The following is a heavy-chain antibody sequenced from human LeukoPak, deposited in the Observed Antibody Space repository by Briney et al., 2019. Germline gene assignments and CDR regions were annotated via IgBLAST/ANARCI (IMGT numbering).Heavy chain of an antibody. V-gene: IGHV3-48*04. J-gene: IGHJ4*02. CDR2: IGSSSGTI. CDR1: GFTFTRYS. D-gene: IGHD5-24*01. Sequence: GGSLRLSCAASGFTFTRYSMNWVRQAPGKGLEWVSYIGSSSGTIYYADSAKGRFTISRDNAKNSLFLQMYSLRAEGTAVYYCAKDFPDGSRNWGFDYWGQGTLVTVSS. CDR3: AKDFPDGSRNWGFDY.